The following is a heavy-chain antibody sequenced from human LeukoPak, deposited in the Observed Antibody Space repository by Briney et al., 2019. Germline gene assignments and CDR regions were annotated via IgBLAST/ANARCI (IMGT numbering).Heavy chain of an antibody. CDR2: ISAYNGNT. Sequence: ASVKVSCKASGYTFTSYGISWVRQAPGQGLEWMGWISAYNGNTNYAQKLQGRVTMTTDTSTSTAYMELRSLRSDDTAVYYCARSDSQYYYYGMDVWGQGTTVTVSS. V-gene: IGHV1-18*01. D-gene: IGHD3-22*01. CDR3: ARSDSQYYYYGMDV. CDR1: GYTFTSYG. J-gene: IGHJ6*02.